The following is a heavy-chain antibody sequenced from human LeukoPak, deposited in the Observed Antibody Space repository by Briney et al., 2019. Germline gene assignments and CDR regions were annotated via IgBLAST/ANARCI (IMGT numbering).Heavy chain of an antibody. CDR1: GVNFSRYW. V-gene: IGHV3-74*01. Sequence: GGSLRLSCVASGVNFSRYWMHWVRQVPGKGVGWVSRMNTDGRTTDYADSVKGGLTISRDNAKNTLYLQINSLRPDDTALYYCASDLSGSEDRWGQGTLVTVSS. D-gene: IGHD1-26*01. CDR2: MNTDGRTT. CDR3: ASDLSGSEDR. J-gene: IGHJ5*02.